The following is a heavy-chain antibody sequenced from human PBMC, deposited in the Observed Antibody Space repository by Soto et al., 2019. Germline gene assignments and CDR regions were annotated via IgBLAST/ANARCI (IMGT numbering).Heavy chain of an antibody. J-gene: IGHJ4*02. CDR1: GGTFSSYA. CDR2: IIPIFGTA. Sequence: ASVKVSCKASGGTFSSYAISWVRQAPGQGLEWMGGIIPIFGTANYAQKFQGRVTITADESTSTAYMELSSLRSEDTAVYYCAREGPSYSSGWYVYWGQGTLVTVSS. CDR3: AREGPSYSSGWYVY. D-gene: IGHD6-19*01. V-gene: IGHV1-69*13.